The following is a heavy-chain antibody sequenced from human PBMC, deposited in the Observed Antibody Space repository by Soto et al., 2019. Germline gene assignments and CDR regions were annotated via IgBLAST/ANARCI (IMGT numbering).Heavy chain of an antibody. Sequence: SVKVSCKASGGTFSSYAISWVRQAPGQGLEWMGGIIPIFGTANYAQKFQGRVTITADKSTSTAYMELSSLRSEDTAVYYRAREGRALTIFGVVIPNWFDPWGQGTLVTVSS. CDR1: GGTFSSYA. D-gene: IGHD3-3*01. V-gene: IGHV1-69*06. CDR3: AREGRALTIFGVVIPNWFDP. CDR2: IIPIFGTA. J-gene: IGHJ5*02.